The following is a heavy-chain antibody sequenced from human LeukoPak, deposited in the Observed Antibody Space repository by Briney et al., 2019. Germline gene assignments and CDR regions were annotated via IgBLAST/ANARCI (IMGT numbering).Heavy chain of an antibody. V-gene: IGHV1-18*01. CDR1: GYTFTSYG. CDR2: ISAYNGNT. J-gene: IGHJ3*02. CDR3: ASQPQLGGGSYGEDDAFDI. Sequence: ASVKVSCKASGYTFTSYGISWMRQAPGQGLEWMGWISAYNGNTNYAQKLQGRVTMTTDTSTSTAYMELRSLRSDDTAVYYCASQPQLGGGSYGEDDAFDIWGQGTMVTVSS. D-gene: IGHD1-26*01.